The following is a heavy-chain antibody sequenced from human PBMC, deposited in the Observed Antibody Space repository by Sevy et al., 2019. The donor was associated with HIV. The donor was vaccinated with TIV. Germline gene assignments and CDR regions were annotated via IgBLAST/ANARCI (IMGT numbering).Heavy chain of an antibody. CDR3: AGENAWGRGYS. CDR1: GGSITSLY. CDR2: SYYNGHI. J-gene: IGHJ4*02. V-gene: IGHV4-59*08. Sequence: ETLSLTCTVSGGSITSLYWNWIRQPPGQGLEWIANSYYNGHINYNPSLKSRVTLSLDTSKNQFSLRLSSVTAADTAMYYCAGENAWGRGYSWGQGTLVTVSS. D-gene: IGHD1-26*01.